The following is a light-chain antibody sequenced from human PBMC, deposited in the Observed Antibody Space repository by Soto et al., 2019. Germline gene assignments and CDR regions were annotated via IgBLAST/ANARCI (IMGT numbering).Light chain of an antibody. J-gene: IGKJ5*01. CDR2: AAS. Sequence: EIVLTQSPGTLSLSPGERAALPCRASQSVSSGHLAWYQQRPGQAPRVLIYAASLMATGIPDRFSGSGSGTDFTLTISRLEPEDFAVYYCQQYGSSPITFGQGARLEIK. V-gene: IGKV3-20*01. CDR3: QQYGSSPIT. CDR1: QSVSSGH.